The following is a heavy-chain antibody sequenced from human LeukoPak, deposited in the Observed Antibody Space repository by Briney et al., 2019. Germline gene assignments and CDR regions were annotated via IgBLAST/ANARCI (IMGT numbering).Heavy chain of an antibody. J-gene: IGHJ4*02. CDR1: GFTFSDYY. CDR2: IRYDGSDK. D-gene: IGHD1-26*01. CDR3: AKAGSIRFDY. V-gene: IGHV3-30*02. Sequence: GGSLRLSCAASGFTFSDYYMSWIRQAPGKGLEWVAFIRYDGSDKYYADSVKGRFTISRDNSKKTLYLQMNNLRAEDTAVYYCAKAGSIRFDYWGQGTLVTVSS.